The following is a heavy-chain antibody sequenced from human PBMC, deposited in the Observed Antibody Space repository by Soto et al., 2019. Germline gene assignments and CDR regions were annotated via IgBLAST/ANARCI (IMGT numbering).Heavy chain of an antibody. CDR2: VYHSAST. J-gene: IGHJ4*03. CDR1: GDSIRGGGHY. Sequence: QVQLQESGPGLVKPSQTLSLTCSVSGDSIRGGGHYWNWIRQFPGKGLEWIGYVYHSASTHYNPSLRGRLTISIATSKHQFSLRLISVTAADTALYYCARDTGLAPTVWGYWGHGTQVTVSS. V-gene: IGHV4-31*03. CDR3: ARDTGLAPTVWGY. D-gene: IGHD7-27*01.